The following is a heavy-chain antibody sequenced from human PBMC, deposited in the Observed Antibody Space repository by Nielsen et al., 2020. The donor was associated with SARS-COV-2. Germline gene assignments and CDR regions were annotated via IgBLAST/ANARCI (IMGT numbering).Heavy chain of an antibody. CDR2: ISWNSGSI. D-gene: IGHD6-13*01. Sequence: SLKISCAASGFTFSSYGMHWVRQAPGKGLEWVSGISWNSGSIGYADSVKGRFTISRDNAKNSLYLQMNSLRAEDTALYYCAKLLSSSWDTYYFDYWGQGTLVTVSS. V-gene: IGHV3-9*01. J-gene: IGHJ4*02. CDR3: AKLLSSSWDTYYFDY. CDR1: GFTFSSYG.